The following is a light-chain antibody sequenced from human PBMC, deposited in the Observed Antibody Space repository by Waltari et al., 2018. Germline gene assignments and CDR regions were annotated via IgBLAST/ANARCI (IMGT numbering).Light chain of an antibody. V-gene: IGLV2-14*03. CDR3: NSYSSSSSLVL. CDR2: DVS. J-gene: IGLJ2*01. Sequence: QSALTQPASVSGSPGQSITISCTGTSSDVGTYNYVSWYQQHPGKAPKPMIYDVSNRPSAVSDRFSGSKTCNTASLTISGLQAEDEADYYCNSYSSSSSLVLFGGETKLTVV. CDR1: SSDVGTYNY.